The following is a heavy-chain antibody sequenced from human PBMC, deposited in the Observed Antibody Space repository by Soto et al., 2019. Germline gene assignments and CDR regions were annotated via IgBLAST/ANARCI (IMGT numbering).Heavy chain of an antibody. D-gene: IGHD1-26*01. CDR2: IYYSGST. CDR3: ARVIESWFDP. V-gene: IGHV4-59*01. CDR1: GGSISSYY. Sequence: SETLSLTCTVSGGSISSYYWSRIRQPPGKGLEWIGYIYYSGSTNYNPSLKSRVTISVDTSKNQFSLKLSSVTAADTAVYYCARVIESWFDPWGQGTLVTVSS. J-gene: IGHJ5*02.